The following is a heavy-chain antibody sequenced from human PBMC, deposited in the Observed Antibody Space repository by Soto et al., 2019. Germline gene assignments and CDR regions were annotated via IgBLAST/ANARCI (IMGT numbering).Heavy chain of an antibody. CDR2: SSSSSSYI. CDR1: GFTFSSYS. CDR3: ARDCVGDAFDI. D-gene: IGHD1-26*01. Sequence: GGSLRLSCAASGFTFSSYSMNWVRQAPGKGLEWVSSSSSSSSYIYYADSVKGRFTISRDNAKNSLYLQMNSLRAEDTAVYYCARDCVGDAFDIWGQGTMVTVSS. V-gene: IGHV3-21*01. J-gene: IGHJ3*02.